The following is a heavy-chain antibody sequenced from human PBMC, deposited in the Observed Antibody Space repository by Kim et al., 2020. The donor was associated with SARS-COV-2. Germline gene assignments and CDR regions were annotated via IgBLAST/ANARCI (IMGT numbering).Heavy chain of an antibody. D-gene: IGHD3-3*01. CDR3: ARDRGTIFGVVPPGIDY. CDR2: ISSSSSTI. V-gene: IGHV3-48*02. CDR1: GFTFSSYS. J-gene: IGHJ4*02. Sequence: GGSLRLSCAASGFTFSSYSMNWVRQAPGKGLEWVSYISSSSSTIYYADSVKGRFTISRDNAKNSLYLQMNSLRDEDTAVYYCARDRGTIFGVVPPGIDYWGQGTLVTVSS.